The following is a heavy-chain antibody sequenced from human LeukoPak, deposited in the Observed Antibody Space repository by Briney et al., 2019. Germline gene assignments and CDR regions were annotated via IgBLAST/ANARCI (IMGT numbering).Heavy chain of an antibody. CDR2: INAGNGNT. CDR1: GYTFTSYA. CDR3: ARAVAGTRNWFDP. Sequence: ASVKVSCKASGYTFTSYAMHWVRQAPGQRLEWMGWINAGNGNTKYSQKFQGRVTITRGTSASTAYMELSSLRSEDTAVYYCARAVAGTRNWFDPWGQGTLVTVSS. D-gene: IGHD6-19*01. J-gene: IGHJ5*02. V-gene: IGHV1-3*01.